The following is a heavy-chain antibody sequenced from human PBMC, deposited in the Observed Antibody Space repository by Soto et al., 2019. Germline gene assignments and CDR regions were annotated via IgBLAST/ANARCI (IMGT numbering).Heavy chain of an antibody. J-gene: IGHJ5*02. Sequence: TSETLSLTCTVSGGSISSYYWSWFRQPPGKGLEWIGYISHGGSTKYNPSLESRVTLSIETSRHQFSLQLSLVTAADTAVYYCASTPRGGPSFGWFDHWGQGSLVTVSS. V-gene: IGHV4-59*01. CDR3: ASTPRGGPSFGWFDH. CDR1: GGSISSYY. CDR2: ISHGGST. D-gene: IGHD2-15*01.